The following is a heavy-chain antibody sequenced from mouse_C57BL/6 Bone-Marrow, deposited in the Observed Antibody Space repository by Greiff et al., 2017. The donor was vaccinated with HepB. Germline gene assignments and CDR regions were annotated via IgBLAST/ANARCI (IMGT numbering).Heavy chain of an antibody. CDR1: GFTFSNYW. CDR2: IRLKSDNYAT. CDR3: TGGDLIYWFAY. Sequence: EVKLVESGGGLVQPGGSMKLSCVASGFTFSNYWMNWVRQSPEKGLEWVAQIRLKSDNYATHYAESVKGRFTISRDDSKSSVYLQMNNLRAEDTGIYYCTGGDLIYWFAYWGQGTLVTVSA. V-gene: IGHV6-3*01. J-gene: IGHJ3*01.